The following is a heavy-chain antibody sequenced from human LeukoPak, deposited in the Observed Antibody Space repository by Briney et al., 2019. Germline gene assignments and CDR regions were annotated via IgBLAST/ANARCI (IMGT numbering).Heavy chain of an antibody. Sequence: GGSLRLSCAVSGFSVNDNYMSWVRQAPGKGLQWVSVMFPDGRTYYADSVKGRFTISRDLARNTLLLQMHSLRADDTAVRYCARTNPVYGDYDYWGQGTLVTVSS. CDR3: ARTNPVYGDYDY. J-gene: IGHJ4*02. D-gene: IGHD4-17*01. CDR2: MFPDGRT. V-gene: IGHV3-53*01. CDR1: GFSVNDNY.